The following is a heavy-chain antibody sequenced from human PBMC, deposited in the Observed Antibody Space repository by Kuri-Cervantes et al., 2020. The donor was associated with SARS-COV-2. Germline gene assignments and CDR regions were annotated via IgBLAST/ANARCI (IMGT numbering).Heavy chain of an antibody. D-gene: IGHD2-21*01. V-gene: IGHV4-4*07. J-gene: IGHJ6*03. CDR2: IYTSGST. CDR1: GGPFSSYY. Sequence: SETLSLTCAVYGGPFSSYYWSWIRQPAGKGLEWIGRIYTSGSTNYNPSLKSRVTMSVDTSKNQFSLKLSSVTAADTAVYYCAREGGSCGGDCYYGYYYYYMDVWGKGTTVTVSS. CDR3: AREGGSCGGDCYYGYYYYYMDV.